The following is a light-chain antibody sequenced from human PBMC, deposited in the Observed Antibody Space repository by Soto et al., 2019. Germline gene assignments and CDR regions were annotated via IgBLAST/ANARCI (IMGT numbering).Light chain of an antibody. J-gene: IGKJ1*01. Sequence: EIVLTQSPGTLSLSPGEGATLSCRASQSVSSNCLSWYQQKPGQAPSLLIYGASSRATGIPDKFRGSGSRKAFTLTISRLEPEDFAMYYCQQYGTSPQTFGQGTKVEIK. V-gene: IGKV3-20*01. CDR2: GAS. CDR1: QSVSSNC. CDR3: QQYGTSPQT.